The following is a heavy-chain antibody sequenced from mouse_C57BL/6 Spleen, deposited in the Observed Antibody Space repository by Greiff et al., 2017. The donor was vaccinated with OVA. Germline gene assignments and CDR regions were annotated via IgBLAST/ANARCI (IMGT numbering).Heavy chain of an antibody. D-gene: IGHD4-1*01. V-gene: IGHV1-22*01. CDR3: ARDETGSFDY. Sequence: VQLKESGPELVKPGASVKMSCKASGYTFTDYNMHWVKQSHGKSLEGIGYINPNNGGTSYNQKFKGKATLTVNKSSSTAYMELRSLTSEDSAVYDWARDETGSFDYWGQGTTLTVSS. CDR2: INPNNGGT. CDR1: GYTFTDYN. J-gene: IGHJ2*01.